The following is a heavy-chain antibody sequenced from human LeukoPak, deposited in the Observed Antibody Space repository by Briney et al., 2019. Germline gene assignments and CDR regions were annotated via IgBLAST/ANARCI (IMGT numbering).Heavy chain of an antibody. J-gene: IGHJ4*02. V-gene: IGHV4-59*01. D-gene: IGHD2/OR15-2a*01. CDR2: FYYSGST. CDR3: ARELKVGNTGYYFDY. Sequence: SETLSLXCTVSGGSINSYYWSWIRQPPGKGLEWIGYFYYSGSTNYNPSLKSRVTISVDTSKNQFSLELSSVTAADTAVYYCARELKVGNTGYYFDYWGQGALVTVSS. CDR1: GGSINSYY.